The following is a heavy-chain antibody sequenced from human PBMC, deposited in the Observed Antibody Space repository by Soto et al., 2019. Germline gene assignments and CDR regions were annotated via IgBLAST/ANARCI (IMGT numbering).Heavy chain of an antibody. CDR1: GGPISSSSYF. V-gene: IGHV4-39*01. CDR3: ARQASSGWYSRRWFDP. J-gene: IGHJ5*02. Sequence: QLQLQESGPGLVKPSETLSLTCTVSGGPISSSSYFWGWIRQPPGKGLEWIGSIYYSGSTYYNPSLKSRVTISVDTSKNQFSLKLSSVTAADTAVYYCARQASSGWYSRRWFDPWGQGTLVTVSS. CDR2: IYYSGST. D-gene: IGHD6-19*01.